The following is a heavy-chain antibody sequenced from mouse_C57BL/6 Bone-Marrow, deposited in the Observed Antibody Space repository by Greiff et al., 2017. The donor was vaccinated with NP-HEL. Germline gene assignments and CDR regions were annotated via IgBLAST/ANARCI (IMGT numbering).Heavy chain of an antibody. Sequence: VKLQESGPGLVQPSQSLSITCTVSGFSLTSYGVHWVRQSPGKGLEWLGVIWSGGSTDYNAAFISRLSISKDNSKSQVFFKMNSLQADDTAIYYCARNKGTTVVDWFAYWGQGTLVTVSA. D-gene: IGHD1-1*01. J-gene: IGHJ3*01. CDR3: ARNKGTTVVDWFAY. V-gene: IGHV2-2*01. CDR2: IWSGGST. CDR1: GFSLTSYG.